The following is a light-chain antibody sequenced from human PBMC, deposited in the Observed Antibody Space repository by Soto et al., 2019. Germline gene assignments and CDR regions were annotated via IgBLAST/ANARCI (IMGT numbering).Light chain of an antibody. V-gene: IGLV2-8*01. CDR2: EVT. J-gene: IGLJ3*02. CDR3: SSYAGTNAHWV. Sequence: QSVLTQPPSASGSPGQSVTISCTGTSNDVGGYNYVSWYQQHPGKAPKLMLYEVTKRPSGVPDRFSGSKSGNTASLTVSGLQAEDEADYYCSSYAGTNAHWVFGGGPKLTVL. CDR1: SNDVGGYNY.